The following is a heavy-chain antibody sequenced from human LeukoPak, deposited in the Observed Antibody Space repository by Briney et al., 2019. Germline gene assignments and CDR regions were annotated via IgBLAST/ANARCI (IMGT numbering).Heavy chain of an antibody. V-gene: IGHV3-11*06. CDR3: ARDASGANLPFDY. Sequence: KPGGSLRLSCAASGFTFSDYYMSWIRQAPGKGLEWVSYISSSSSYTNYADSVKGRFTISRDNAKNSLYLQMNSLRAEDTAVYYCARDASGANLPFDYWGQGTQVTVSS. CDR1: GFTFSDYY. CDR2: ISSSSSYT. J-gene: IGHJ4*02. D-gene: IGHD4/OR15-4a*01.